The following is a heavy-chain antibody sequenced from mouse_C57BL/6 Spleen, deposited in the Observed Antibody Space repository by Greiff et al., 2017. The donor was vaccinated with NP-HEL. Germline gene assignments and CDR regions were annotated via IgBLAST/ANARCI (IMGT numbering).Heavy chain of an antibody. CDR3: ARHYYGSSANYFDY. J-gene: IGHJ2*01. V-gene: IGHV5-6*02. Sequence: DVKLVESGGDLVKPGGSLKLSCAASGFTFSSYGMSWVRQTPDKRLEWVATISSGGSYTYYPDSVKGRFTISRDNAKNTLYLQMSSLKSEDTAMYYCARHYYGSSANYFDYWGQGTTLTVSS. CDR1: GFTFSSYG. D-gene: IGHD1-1*01. CDR2: ISSGGSYT.